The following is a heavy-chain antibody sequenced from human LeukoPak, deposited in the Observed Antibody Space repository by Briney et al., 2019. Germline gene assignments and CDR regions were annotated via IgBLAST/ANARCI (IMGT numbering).Heavy chain of an antibody. J-gene: IGHJ4*02. V-gene: IGHV4-31*03. CDR3: ARGRRQLPMARGTYYFDY. CDR1: GGSISSGYYF. D-gene: IGHD2-2*01. Sequence: SQTLSLTCTVSGGSISSGYYFWSWIRQHPGKGLEWIGHIYYSGNTYYNPSLKSRVSMSVDTAKNQFSLKLSSVTAADTAVYYCARGRRQLPMARGTYYFDYWGQGTLVTVSS. CDR2: IYYSGNT.